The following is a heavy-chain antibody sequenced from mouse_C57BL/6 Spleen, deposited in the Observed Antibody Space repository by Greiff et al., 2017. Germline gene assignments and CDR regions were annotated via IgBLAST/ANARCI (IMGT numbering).Heavy chain of an antibody. CDR1: GYTFTSYW. J-gene: IGHJ2*01. D-gene: IGHD3-2*02. CDR2: IYPSDSET. V-gene: IGHV1-61*01. CDR3: ARRSETAQVPFDD. Sequence: VQLVESGAELVRPGSSVKLSCKASGYTFTSYWMDWVKQRPGQGLEWIGNIYPSDSETHYNQKFKDKATLTVDQSSSTDYMQLSSLTSEDSAVYDCARRSETAQVPFDDWGQGTTLTVSS.